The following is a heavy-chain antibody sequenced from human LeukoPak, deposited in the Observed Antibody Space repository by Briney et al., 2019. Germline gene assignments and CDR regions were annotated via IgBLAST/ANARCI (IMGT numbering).Heavy chain of an antibody. Sequence: VASVKVSCKASGYTFTTNGISWVRQAPGQGLEWLAWISPYDGDTNYTPYLKGRVTLSTDTSKSTAYMELTSLRSDDTAVYYCARLRGGIYSSRDAFDIWGQGTMVTVSS. CDR3: ARLRGGIYSSRDAFDI. V-gene: IGHV1-18*01. J-gene: IGHJ3*02. D-gene: IGHD2-2*01. CDR1: GYTFTTNG. CDR2: ISPYDGDT.